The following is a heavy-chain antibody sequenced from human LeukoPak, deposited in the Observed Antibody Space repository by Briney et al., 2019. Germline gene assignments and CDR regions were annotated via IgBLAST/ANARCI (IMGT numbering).Heavy chain of an antibody. CDR3: AKDYAYQLLWIDY. V-gene: IGHV3-30*18. CDR2: ISYDGSNK. CDR1: GFTFSSYG. D-gene: IGHD2-2*01. Sequence: PGGSLRLSCAASGFTFSSYGMHWVRQAPGKGLEWVAVISYDGSNKYYADSVKGRLTISRDNSKNTLYLQMNSLRAEDTAVYYCAKDYAYQLLWIDYWGQGTLVTVSS. J-gene: IGHJ4*02.